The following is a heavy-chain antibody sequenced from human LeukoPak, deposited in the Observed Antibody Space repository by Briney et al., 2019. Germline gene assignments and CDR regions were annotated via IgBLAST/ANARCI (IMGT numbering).Heavy chain of an antibody. CDR2: IYYSGST. CDR1: GGSISSYC. J-gene: IGHJ6*02. D-gene: IGHD3-16*01. CDR3: ARRGTYGMDV. Sequence: SETLSLTCTVSGGSISSYCWSWIRQPPGKGLEWIGYIYYSGSTNYNPSLKSRVTISVDTSKNQFSLKLSSVTAADTAVYYCARRGTYGMDVWGQGTTVTVSS. V-gene: IGHV4-59*08.